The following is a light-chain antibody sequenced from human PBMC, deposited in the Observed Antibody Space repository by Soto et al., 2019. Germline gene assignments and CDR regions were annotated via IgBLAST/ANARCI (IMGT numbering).Light chain of an antibody. J-gene: IGKJ3*01. CDR1: QSVSSNN. CDR2: GAS. CDR3: QQYGRSPCT. Sequence: EIVLTQSPGTLSLSPGERATLSCRASQSVSSNNLAWYQQRPGQAPRVVIYGASTRATGIPERFSGSGSGTAFTLTISRLEPEDFAVYYCQQYGRSPCTFGPGTKVDIK. V-gene: IGKV3-20*01.